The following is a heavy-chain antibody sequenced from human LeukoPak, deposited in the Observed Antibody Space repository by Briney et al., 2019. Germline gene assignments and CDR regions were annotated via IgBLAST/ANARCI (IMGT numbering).Heavy chain of an antibody. V-gene: IGHV1-2*02. CDR2: INPNSGGT. J-gene: IGHJ5*02. CDR3: ARAMLLWFGELQDNWFDP. D-gene: IGHD3-10*01. CDR1: GYTFTGYY. Sequence: GASVKVSCKASGYTFTGYYMHWVRQAPGQGLEWMGWINPNSGGTNYAQKFQGRVTMTRDTSISTAYMELSRLRSDDTAVYYCARAMLLWFGELQDNWFDPWGQGTLVTVSS.